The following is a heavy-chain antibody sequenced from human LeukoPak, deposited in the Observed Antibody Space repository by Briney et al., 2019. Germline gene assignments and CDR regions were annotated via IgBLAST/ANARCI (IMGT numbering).Heavy chain of an antibody. J-gene: IGHJ4*02. D-gene: IGHD5-18*01. CDR2: ISYDGSNK. CDR1: GFTFNNYA. Sequence: GGSLRLSCAGSGFTFNNYAMHWVRQAPGKGLEWVAVISYDGSNKDYADSVRRRFTISRDYSKNTLYLQMNSLRGEDTAVYYCARVGRGYSFKVYYFDYWGQGTLVTVSS. CDR3: ARVGRGYSFKVYYFDY. V-gene: IGHV3-30*04.